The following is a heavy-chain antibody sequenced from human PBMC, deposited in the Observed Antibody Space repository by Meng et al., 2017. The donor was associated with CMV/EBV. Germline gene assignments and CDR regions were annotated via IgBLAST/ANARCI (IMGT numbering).Heavy chain of an antibody. Sequence: ASVKVSCKASGYTFTGYYMHWVRQAPGQGLEWMGWINPNSGGTNYAQKFQGRVTMTRDTSISTAYMELSRPRSDDTAVYYCARDYLIAAAGTNYYYGMDVWGQGTTVTGLL. CDR3: ARDYLIAAAGTNYYYGMDV. CDR2: INPNSGGT. V-gene: IGHV1-2*02. J-gene: IGHJ6*02. CDR1: GYTFTGYY. D-gene: IGHD6-13*01.